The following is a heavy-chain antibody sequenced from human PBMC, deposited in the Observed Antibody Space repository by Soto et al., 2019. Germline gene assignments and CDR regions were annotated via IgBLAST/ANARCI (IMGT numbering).Heavy chain of an antibody. J-gene: IGHJ4*02. CDR2: ISGGGGST. Sequence: EVKLLESGGRLVQPGGSLRLSCAASGFSFNIFAMNWVRQAPGQGLEWVSGISGGGGSTYYADSVKGRFTISRDNSNNTLYLQMNSLRAEDTAVYYCAKDPTSYDSSAQFDSWGQGTLATVSS. V-gene: IGHV3-23*01. D-gene: IGHD3-22*01. CDR3: AKDPTSYDSSAQFDS. CDR1: GFSFNIFA.